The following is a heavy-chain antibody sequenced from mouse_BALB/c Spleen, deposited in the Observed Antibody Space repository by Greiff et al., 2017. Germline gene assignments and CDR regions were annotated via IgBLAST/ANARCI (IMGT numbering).Heavy chain of an antibody. CDR1: GFTFSSFG. CDR3: ARHDGSYFDV. V-gene: IGHV5-17*02. CDR2: ISSGSSTI. Sequence: EVKLVESGGGLVKPGGSLKLSCAASGFTFSSFGMHWVRQAPEKGLEWVAYISSGSSTIYYADTVKGRFTISRDNPKNTLFLQMTSLRSEDTAMYYCARHDGSYFDVWGAGTTVTVSS. D-gene: IGHD2-3*01. J-gene: IGHJ1*01.